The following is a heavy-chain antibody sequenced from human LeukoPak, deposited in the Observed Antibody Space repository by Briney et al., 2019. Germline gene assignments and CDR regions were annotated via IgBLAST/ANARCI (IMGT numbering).Heavy chain of an antibody. CDR1: GFTFSSYS. Sequence: PGGSLRLSCAASGFTFSSYSMNWVRQAPGKGLEWVSSISSSSSYIYYADSVKGRFTISRDNAKNSLYLQMNSLRAEDTAVYYCARDLNDQYRTYYYGSGSHNWFDPWGQGTLVTVSS. V-gene: IGHV3-21*01. D-gene: IGHD3-10*01. CDR2: ISSSSSYI. CDR3: ARDLNDQYRTYYYGSGSHNWFDP. J-gene: IGHJ5*02.